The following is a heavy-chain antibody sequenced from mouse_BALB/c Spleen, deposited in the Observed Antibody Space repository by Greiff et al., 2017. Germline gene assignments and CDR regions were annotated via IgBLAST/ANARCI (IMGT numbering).Heavy chain of an antibody. D-gene: IGHD1-2*01. Sequence: EVQGVESGGDLVKPGGSLKLSCAASGFTFSSYGMSWVRQTPDKRLEWVATISSGGSYTYYPDSVKGRFTISRDNAKNTLYLQMSSLKSEDTAMYYCARGVPSTATKVVYAMDYWGQGTSVTVSS. CDR1: GFTFSSYG. CDR2: ISSGGSYT. V-gene: IGHV5-6*01. CDR3: ARGVPSTATKVVYAMDY. J-gene: IGHJ4*01.